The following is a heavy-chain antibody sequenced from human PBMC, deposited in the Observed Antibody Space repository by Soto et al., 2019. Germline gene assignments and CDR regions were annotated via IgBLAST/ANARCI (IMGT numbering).Heavy chain of an antibody. CDR2: IYYSGSS. V-gene: IGHV4-39*01. CDR1: GGSISSSNYY. CDR3: ARYPRAARPYPFDY. D-gene: IGHD6-6*01. J-gene: IGHJ4*02. Sequence: SETLSLTCTVSGGSISSSNYYWGWIRQPPGEGLEWIGSIYYSGSSYYNPSLKSRVTISVDTSKNQFSLKLTSVTAADTAVYYCARYPRAARPYPFDYWGQGTLVTVSS.